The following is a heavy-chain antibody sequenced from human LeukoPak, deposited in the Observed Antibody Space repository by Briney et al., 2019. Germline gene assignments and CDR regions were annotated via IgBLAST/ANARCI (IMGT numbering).Heavy chain of an antibody. CDR3: AREYCSGGRCQYYFDY. CDR1: GFTFSSYA. V-gene: IGHV3-64*01. Sequence: GGSPRLSCAASGFTFSSYAMHWVRQAPGKGLEYVSGISSDGGSPFHVNSVKGRFTISRDNSKDTLYLQMGSLRAEDMAVYYCAREYCSGGRCQYYFDYWGQGTLVTVSS. CDR2: ISSDGGSP. D-gene: IGHD2-15*01. J-gene: IGHJ4*02.